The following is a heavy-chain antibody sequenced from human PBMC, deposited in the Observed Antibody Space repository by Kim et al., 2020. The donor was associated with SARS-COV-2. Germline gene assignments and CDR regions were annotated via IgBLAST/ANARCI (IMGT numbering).Heavy chain of an antibody. CDR2: NT. V-gene: IGHV1-3*01. J-gene: IGHJ4*02. Sequence: NTKYSQKFQGRVTITRDTSASTAYMELSSLRSEDTAVYYCAESSGWTLLQWGQGTLVTVSS. D-gene: IGHD6-19*01. CDR3: AESSGWTLLQ.